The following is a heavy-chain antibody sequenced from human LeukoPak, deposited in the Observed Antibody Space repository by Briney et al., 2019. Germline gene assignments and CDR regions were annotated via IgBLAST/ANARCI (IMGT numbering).Heavy chain of an antibody. Sequence: PGGSLRLSCAASGFTFSSYTMNWVRQAPGKGLEWVSYISSDSGAIYYADSVKGRFTISRDNAKNSLYLQMNSLRAEDTAVYYCARDTPTTLRAFDYWGQGTLVTVSS. V-gene: IGHV3-48*04. J-gene: IGHJ4*02. CDR3: ARDTPTTLRAFDY. CDR1: GFTFSSYT. D-gene: IGHD1-1*01. CDR2: ISSDSGAI.